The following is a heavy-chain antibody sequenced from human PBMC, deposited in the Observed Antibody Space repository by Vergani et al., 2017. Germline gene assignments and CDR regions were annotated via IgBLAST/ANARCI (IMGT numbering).Heavy chain of an antibody. CDR1: GGSISSSSYY. D-gene: IGHD7-27*01. V-gene: IGHV4-39*01. CDR2: ISYSGSN. Sequence: QLQLQESGPGLVKPSETLSLTCTVSGGSISSSSYYWGWIRQPPGKGLEWIGSISYSGSNYYNPALKSRVTISVDTSKNQFSLKLSSVTAADTAVYYCASPLLGISLHAFDIWGQGTMVTVSS. J-gene: IGHJ3*02. CDR3: ASPLLGISLHAFDI.